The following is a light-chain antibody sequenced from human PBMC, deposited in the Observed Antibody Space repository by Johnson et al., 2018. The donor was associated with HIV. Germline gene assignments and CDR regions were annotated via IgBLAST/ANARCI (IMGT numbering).Light chain of an antibody. J-gene: IGLJ1*01. CDR1: SSNIGKNY. CDR2: ENN. Sequence: QSVLTQSPSVSAAPGQRVTISCSGSSSNIGKNYVSWYQQLPGTAPKLLIYENNKRPSGIPDRFSGSKSGTSATLRITGLQTGDEADYYCGTWDSSLSAVYVFGTGTKVTVL. CDR3: GTWDSSLSAVYV. V-gene: IGLV1-51*02.